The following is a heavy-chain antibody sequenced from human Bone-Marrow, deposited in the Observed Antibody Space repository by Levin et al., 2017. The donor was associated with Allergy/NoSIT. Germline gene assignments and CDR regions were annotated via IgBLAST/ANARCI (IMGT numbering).Heavy chain of an antibody. V-gene: IGHV1-69*01. CDR1: GGTLSNYA. D-gene: IGHD3-10*01. CDR3: ARARGGFYGSGSFDF. Sequence: LGESLKISCQASGGTLSNYAISWVRQAPGQGLEWMGGIIPAFGPTNYAQKFQGRVTITADESTRTSHMELRSLRFEDTAVYYCARARGGFYGSGSFDFWGQGTLVTVSS. CDR2: IIPAFGPT. J-gene: IGHJ4*02.